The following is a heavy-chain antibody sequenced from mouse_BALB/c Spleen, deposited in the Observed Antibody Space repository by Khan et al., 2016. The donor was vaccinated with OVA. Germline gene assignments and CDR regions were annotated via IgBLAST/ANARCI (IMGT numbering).Heavy chain of an antibody. CDR1: GYSITSNYA. V-gene: IGHV3-2*02. J-gene: IGHJ4*01. D-gene: IGHD1-1*01. CDR3: ARGTYYGYAMDY. Sequence: EVQLQESGPGLVKPSQSLSLTCTVTGYSITSNYAWNWIRQFPGNKLEWMGYISYSGSTNYKPSLKSRISITRDTSKNQFFLQLNSVTTEDTTTYYCARGTYYGYAMDYWGQGTSITVSS. CDR2: ISYSGST.